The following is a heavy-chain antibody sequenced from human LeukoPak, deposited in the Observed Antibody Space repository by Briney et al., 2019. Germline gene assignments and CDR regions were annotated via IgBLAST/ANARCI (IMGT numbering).Heavy chain of an antibody. CDR1: GFTFGDYA. D-gene: IGHD3-22*01. V-gene: IGHV3-49*04. Sequence: PGGSLRLSCTASGFTFGDYAMSWVRQAPGKGLEWVGFIRSKAYGGTTEYAAPVRGRFTISRDDSKSIAYLQMNSLKTEDTAVYYCTRHVVITTVFDYWGQGTLVTVSS. J-gene: IGHJ4*02. CDR2: IRSKAYGGTT. CDR3: TRHVVITTVFDY.